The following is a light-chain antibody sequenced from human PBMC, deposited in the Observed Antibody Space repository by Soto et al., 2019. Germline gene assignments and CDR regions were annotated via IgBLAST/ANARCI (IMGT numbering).Light chain of an antibody. CDR1: ISNIGAGYD. CDR2: GNN. J-gene: IGLJ7*01. V-gene: IGLV1-40*01. CDR3: QSYDSSLINAV. Sequence: QSVLTPPPSVSGAPGQRVTISCTGSISNIGAGYDVHWYQQFPGKVPKLLIHGNNNRPSGVPDRFSGSTSGTSASLAITGLQAEDEADYYCQSYDSSLINAVFGGGTQLTVL.